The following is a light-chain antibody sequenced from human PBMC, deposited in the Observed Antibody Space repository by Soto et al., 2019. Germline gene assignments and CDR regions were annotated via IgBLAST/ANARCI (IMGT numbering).Light chain of an antibody. CDR1: QSVSSN. CDR2: GAS. V-gene: IGKV3-15*01. CDR3: QQRSNWPPT. Sequence: EVVMTQSPATLSVSLGDRATLSCRASQSVSSNLAWYQQKPGQAPRLLIYGASTRATGIPARFSGSGSGTDFTLTISRLEPEDFAVYYCQQRSNWPPTFGGGTKGDIK. J-gene: IGKJ4*01.